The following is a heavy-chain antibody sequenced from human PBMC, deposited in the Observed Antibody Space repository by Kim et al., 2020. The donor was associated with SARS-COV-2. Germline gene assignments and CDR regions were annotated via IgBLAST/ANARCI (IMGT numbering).Heavy chain of an antibody. J-gene: IGHJ4*02. CDR3: VRDVQWVAPFDY. CDR2: IKEDGSEK. V-gene: IGHV3-7*01. Sequence: GGSLRLSCAASGFTFSGNWMSWVRQAPGNGLEWVANIKEDGSEKYYVDSVKGRFTISRDNAKNSLYLQMNSLRAEDTAVYYCVRDVQWVAPFDYWGQGTLVTVSS. D-gene: IGHD6-19*01. CDR1: GFTFSGNW.